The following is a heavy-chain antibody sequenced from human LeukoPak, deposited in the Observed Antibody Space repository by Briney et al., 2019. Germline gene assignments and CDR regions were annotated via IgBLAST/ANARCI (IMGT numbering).Heavy chain of an antibody. CDR2: IWYDGSNK. D-gene: IGHD3-22*01. V-gene: IGHV3-33*01. CDR3: ARDLEYYDSSGYCFDY. J-gene: IGHJ4*02. Sequence: GGSLRLSCAASGFTFSSYGMHWVRQAPGKGLEWVAVIWYDGSNKYYADSVKGRFTISRDNSKNTLYLQMNSLRAEDTAVYYCARDLEYYDSSGYCFDYWGQGTLVTVSS. CDR1: GFTFSSYG.